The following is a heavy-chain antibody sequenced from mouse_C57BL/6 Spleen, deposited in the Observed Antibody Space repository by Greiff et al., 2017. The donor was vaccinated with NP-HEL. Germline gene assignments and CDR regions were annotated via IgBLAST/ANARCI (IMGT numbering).Heavy chain of an antibody. CDR3: ARSENPYYGNFAWFAY. J-gene: IGHJ3*01. D-gene: IGHD2-10*01. V-gene: IGHV1-59*01. CDR2: IDPSDSYT. CDR1: GYTFTSYW. Sequence: QVQLQQPGAELVRPGTSVKLSCKASGYTFTSYWMHWVKQRPGQGLEWIGVIDPSDSYTNYNQKFKGKATLTVDTSSSTAYMQLSSLTSEDSAVYYCARSENPYYGNFAWFAYWGQGTLVTVSA.